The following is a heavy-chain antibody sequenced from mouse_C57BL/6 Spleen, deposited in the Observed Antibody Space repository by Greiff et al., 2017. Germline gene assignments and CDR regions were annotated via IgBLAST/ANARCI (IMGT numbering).Heavy chain of an antibody. CDR2: ISYDGSN. D-gene: IGHD2-5*01. CDR1: GYSITSGYY. J-gene: IGHJ3*01. CDR3: ARDYSNYKGFAY. Sequence: EVQLQESGPGLVKPSQSLSLTCSVTGYSITSGYYWNWIRQFPGNKLEWMGYISYDGSNNYNPSLKNRISITRDTSKNQFFLKLNSVTTEDTATYYCARDYSNYKGFAYWGQGTLVTVSA. V-gene: IGHV3-6*01.